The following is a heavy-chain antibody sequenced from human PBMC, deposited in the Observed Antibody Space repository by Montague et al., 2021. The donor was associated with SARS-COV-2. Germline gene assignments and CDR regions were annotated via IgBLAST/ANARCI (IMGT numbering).Heavy chain of an antibody. CDR1: GFTFDDYA. D-gene: IGHD2-2*02. CDR2: ISWNSGSI. J-gene: IGHJ4*02. Sequence: SRRLSCAASGFTFDDYAMHWVRQAPGKGLEWVSGISWNSGSIGYADSVKGRFTISRDNAKNSLYLQMNSLRAEDTALYYCAKLGSYTDYWGQGTLVTVPS. V-gene: IGHV3-9*01. CDR3: AKLGSYTDY.